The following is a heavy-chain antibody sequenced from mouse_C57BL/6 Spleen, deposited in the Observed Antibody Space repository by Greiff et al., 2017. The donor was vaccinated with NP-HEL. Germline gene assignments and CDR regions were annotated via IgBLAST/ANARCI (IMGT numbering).Heavy chain of an antibody. CDR3: AREDYDYDGYAMDY. Sequence: EVHLVESAGGLVQPGSSMKLSCTASGFTFSDYYMAWVRQVPEKGLEWVANINYDGSSTYYLDSLKSRFIISRDNAKNILYLQMSSLKSEDTATYYCAREDYDYDGYAMDYWGQGTSVTGSS. J-gene: IGHJ4*01. D-gene: IGHD2-4*01. CDR2: INYDGSST. CDR1: GFTFSDYY. V-gene: IGHV5-16*01.